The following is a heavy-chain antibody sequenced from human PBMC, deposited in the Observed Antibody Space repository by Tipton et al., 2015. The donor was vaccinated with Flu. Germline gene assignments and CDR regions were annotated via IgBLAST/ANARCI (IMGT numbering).Heavy chain of an antibody. V-gene: IGHV4-39*07. CDR1: GGSISRTPAF. CDR2: FHNTGSIYNAKT. Sequence: TLSLTCSVSGGSISRTPAFWGWVRQPPGKRPEWIAAFHNTGSIYNAKTYFNSSLNSRATISTDASKNQFSLTLTSVTAADTAVYYCARDLRGYSGYTGGDAFDLWGPGIMVTVSS. CDR3: ARDLRGYSGYTGGDAFDL. J-gene: IGHJ3*01. D-gene: IGHD5-12*01.